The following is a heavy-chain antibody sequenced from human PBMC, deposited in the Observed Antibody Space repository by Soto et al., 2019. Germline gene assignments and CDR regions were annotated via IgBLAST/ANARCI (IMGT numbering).Heavy chain of an antibody. J-gene: IGHJ4*02. Sequence: SETLSLTCAVYGGSFSGYYWSWIRQPPGKGLEWIGEINHSGSTNYNPSLKSRVTISVDTSKNQFSLKLSSVTAADTAVYYCARVPQPAVIAARPNSKYFDYWGQGTLVTVSS. D-gene: IGHD6-6*01. V-gene: IGHV4-34*01. CDR2: INHSGST. CDR3: ARVPQPAVIAARPNSKYFDY. CDR1: GGSFSGYY.